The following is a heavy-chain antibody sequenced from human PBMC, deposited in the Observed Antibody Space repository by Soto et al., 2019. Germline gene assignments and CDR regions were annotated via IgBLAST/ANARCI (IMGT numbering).Heavy chain of an antibody. D-gene: IGHD2-8*01. CDR1: GGTFSSYA. CDR3: ASGESCTNGVCYWYYYYGMDV. V-gene: IGHV1-69*13. Sequence: SVKVSCKASGGTFSSYAISWVRQAPGQGLEWMGGIIPIFGTANYAQKFQGRVTITADESTSTAYMELSSLRSEDTAVYYCASGESCTNGVCYWYYYYGMDVWGQGTTVTVSS. J-gene: IGHJ6*02. CDR2: IIPIFGTA.